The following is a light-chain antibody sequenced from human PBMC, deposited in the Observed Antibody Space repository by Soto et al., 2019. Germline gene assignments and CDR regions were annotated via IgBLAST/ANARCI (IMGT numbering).Light chain of an antibody. J-gene: IGKJ1*01. CDR3: QQYDSSPRT. CDR2: GAS. CDR1: QSVSTRS. Sequence: EIVLTQSPGTLSLSPGERATLSCRARQSVSTRSLAWYQQKPGQAPRPLISGASSRAADIPDRFSGSGSGTDFTLTINRLEPEDFAVYYCQQYDSSPRTFGQGTKVDIK. V-gene: IGKV3-20*01.